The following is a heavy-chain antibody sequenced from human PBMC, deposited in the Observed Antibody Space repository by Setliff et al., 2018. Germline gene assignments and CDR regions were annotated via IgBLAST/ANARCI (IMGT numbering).Heavy chain of an antibody. J-gene: IGHJ4*02. CDR1: GGSFSGYY. V-gene: IGHV4-34*01. Sequence: PSETLSLTCAVYGGSFSGYYWSWIRQPPGKGLEWIGEINHSGSTNYNPSLKSRVTISVDTSKNQFSLKLSSVTAADTAVYYCARMNYDFWSGYYVLGGCYFDYWGQGTLVTVSS. CDR3: ARMNYDFWSGYYVLGGCYFDY. CDR2: INHSGST. D-gene: IGHD3-3*01.